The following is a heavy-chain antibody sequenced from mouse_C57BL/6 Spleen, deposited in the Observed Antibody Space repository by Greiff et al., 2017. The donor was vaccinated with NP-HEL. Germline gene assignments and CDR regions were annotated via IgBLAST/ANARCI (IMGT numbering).Heavy chain of an antibody. CDR2: ISSGGSYT. J-gene: IGHJ2*01. D-gene: IGHD1-1*01. CDR3: ARHGVADYFDY. Sequence: EVQVVESGGDLVKPGGSLKLSCAASGFTFSSYGMSWVRQTPDKRLEWVATISSGGSYTYYPDSVKGRFTISRDNAKNTLYLQMSSLKSEDTAMYYCARHGVADYFDYWGQGTTLTVSS. V-gene: IGHV5-6*01. CDR1: GFTFSSYG.